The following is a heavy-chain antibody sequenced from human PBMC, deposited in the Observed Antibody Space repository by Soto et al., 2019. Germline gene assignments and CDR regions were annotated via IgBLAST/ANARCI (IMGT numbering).Heavy chain of an antibody. D-gene: IGHD2-8*01. CDR3: AREVNVVALSDAFDI. J-gene: IGHJ3*02. Sequence: QVQLQESGPGLVKPSQTLSLICTVSGDSISSENYFWSWIRQPPGQGLEWVGYISNRGTPYYNPSLKSRVNISLDTSKNRFSLDMYSVTAADTAVYYCAREVNVVALSDAFDIWGQGTMVTVSS. V-gene: IGHV4-30-4*01. CDR1: GDSISSENYF. CDR2: ISNRGTP.